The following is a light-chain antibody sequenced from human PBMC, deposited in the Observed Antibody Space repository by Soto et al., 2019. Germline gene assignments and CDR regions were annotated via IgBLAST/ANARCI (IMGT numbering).Light chain of an antibody. J-gene: IGKJ5*01. V-gene: IGKV3-11*01. CDR3: QQRSNWPIT. CDR2: DAS. Sequence: EIVLTQSPATLSLSPGEGATLSCRASQSVGSLLAWYQQKPGQAPRLVIYDASNRATGIPARFSGSGSGTDFTLTISSLAPEDLAVYYCQQRSNWPITFGQGTRLEMK. CDR1: QSVGSL.